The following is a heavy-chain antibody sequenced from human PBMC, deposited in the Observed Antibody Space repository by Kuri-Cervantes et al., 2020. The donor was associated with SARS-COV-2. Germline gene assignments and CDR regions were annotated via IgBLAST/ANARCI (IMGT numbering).Heavy chain of an antibody. CDR1: GYTFTSYA. CDR2: INAGNGNT. D-gene: IGHD3-3*01. J-gene: IGHJ4*02. Sequence: ASVKVSCKASGYTFTSYAMHWVRQAPGQGLEWMGWINAGNGNTKYSQKFQGRVTITRDTSASTAYMELSSLRSEDTAVYYCARMRIYDFWSNPIDYWGQGTLVTVSS. CDR3: ARMRIYDFWSNPIDY. V-gene: IGHV1-3*01.